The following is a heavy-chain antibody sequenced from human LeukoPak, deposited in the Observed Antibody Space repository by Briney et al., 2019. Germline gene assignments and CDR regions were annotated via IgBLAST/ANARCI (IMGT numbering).Heavy chain of an antibody. D-gene: IGHD3-10*02. CDR2: IWYDGSNK. V-gene: IGHV3-33*01. Sequence: GGSLRLSCAASGFTFSSYGIHWVRQAPGKGLEWVAVIWYDGSNKYYADSVKGRFTISRDNSKNTLYLQMNSLRAEDTAVYYCARESTMSRAFDIWGQGTMVTVSS. CDR1: GFTFSSYG. J-gene: IGHJ3*02. CDR3: ARESTMSRAFDI.